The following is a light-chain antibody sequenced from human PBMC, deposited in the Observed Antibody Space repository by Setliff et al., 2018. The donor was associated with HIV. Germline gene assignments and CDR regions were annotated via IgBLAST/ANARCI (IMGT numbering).Light chain of an antibody. CDR1: SSNIGAGYD. Sequence: QSVLTQPPSVSGAPGQRVTISCTRSSSNIGAGYDVHWYQQLPGTAPKLLIYANTNRPSGVPDRFSGSKSGTSPSLAITGLQAEDEADYYCQSYDSSLSGWVFGGGTKVTVL. J-gene: IGLJ3*02. CDR2: ANT. V-gene: IGLV1-40*01. CDR3: QSYDSSLSGWV.